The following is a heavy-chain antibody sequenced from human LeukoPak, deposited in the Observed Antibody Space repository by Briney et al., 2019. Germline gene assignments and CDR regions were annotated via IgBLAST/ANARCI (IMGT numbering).Heavy chain of an antibody. CDR1: GFTFTSYSMN. J-gene: IGHJ4*02. V-gene: IGHV4-39*01. CDR3: ARPRDGYNYGGFDY. D-gene: IGHD5-24*01. Sequence: GSLRLSCAASGFTFTSYSMNWVRQPPGKGLEWIGSIHSSGSTDYNPSLKSRVTISVGTSKNQFSLKLSSVTAADTAVYYCARPRDGYNYGGFDYWGQGTLVIVSS. CDR2: IHSSGST.